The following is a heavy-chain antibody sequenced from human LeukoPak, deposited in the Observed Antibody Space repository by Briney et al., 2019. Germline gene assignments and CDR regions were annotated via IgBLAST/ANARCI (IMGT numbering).Heavy chain of an antibody. D-gene: IGHD6-13*01. CDR2: ISAYNGNT. CDR3: ARDLRSSWHQPFDY. V-gene: IGHV1-18*01. Sequence: GASVNVSCKASGYTFTSDGISWVRQATGQGLERMGWISAYNGNTNYAQKLQGRVTMTTDTSTSTAYMELRSLRSDDTAVYYCARDLRSSWHQPFDYWGQGTLVTVSS. J-gene: IGHJ4*02. CDR1: GYTFTSDG.